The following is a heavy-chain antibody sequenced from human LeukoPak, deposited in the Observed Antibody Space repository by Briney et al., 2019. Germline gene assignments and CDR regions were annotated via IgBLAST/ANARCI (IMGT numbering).Heavy chain of an antibody. V-gene: IGHV4-59*08. CDR3: ARAGYNYGFFNLDY. Sequence: PSETLSLTCTVSGGXISGYYCSWIRQPPGKGLEWIGYIYYSGNTNYNPSLKSRVTISVDTSKNQFSLKLSSVTAADTALYYCARAGYNYGFFNLDYWGQGTLVTVSS. J-gene: IGHJ4*02. CDR1: GGXISGYY. D-gene: IGHD5-18*01. CDR2: IYYSGNT.